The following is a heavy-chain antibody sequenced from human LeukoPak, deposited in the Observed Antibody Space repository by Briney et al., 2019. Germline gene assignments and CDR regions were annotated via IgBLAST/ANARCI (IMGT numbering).Heavy chain of an antibody. J-gene: IGHJ6*03. CDR2: ISAYNGNT. Sequence: EASVTVSCKASGYTFTSYGISWVRQAPGQGLEWMGWISAYNGNTNYAQKLQGRVTMTTDTSTSTAYMELRSLRSDDTAVYYCARDRVTGWPRQGGYYYYYYYMDVWGKGTTVTVSS. V-gene: IGHV1-18*01. CDR3: ARDRVTGWPRQGGYYYYYYYMDV. D-gene: IGHD3-16*01. CDR1: GYTFTSYG.